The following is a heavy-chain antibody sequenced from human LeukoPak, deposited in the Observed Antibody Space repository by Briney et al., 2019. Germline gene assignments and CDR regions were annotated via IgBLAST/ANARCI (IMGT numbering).Heavy chain of an antibody. V-gene: IGHV4-30-4*01. Sequence: MTSQTLSLTCTDSGGSISSGDYYWSWIRQPPGKGLEWIGYIYYSGSTYYNPSLKSRVTISVDTSKNQFSLKLSSVTAADTAVYYCARGGSNGFDYWGQGTLVTVSS. CDR1: GGSISSGDYY. D-gene: IGHD4-17*01. J-gene: IGHJ4*02. CDR3: ARGGSNGFDY. CDR2: IYYSGST.